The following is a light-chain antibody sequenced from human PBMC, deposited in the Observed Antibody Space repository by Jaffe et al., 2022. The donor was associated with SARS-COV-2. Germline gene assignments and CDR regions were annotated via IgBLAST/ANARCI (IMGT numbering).Light chain of an antibody. V-gene: IGKV3-20*01. Sequence: EIVLTQSPGTLSLSPGERATLSCRASQSVTSIYLAWYQQKPGQTPRLLIYGASKRATGIPDRFSGSGSGTDFTLTISRLEPEDFAVYYCQQYETSPWTFGQGTKVE. J-gene: IGKJ1*01. CDR3: QQYETSPWT. CDR2: GAS. CDR1: QSVTSIY.